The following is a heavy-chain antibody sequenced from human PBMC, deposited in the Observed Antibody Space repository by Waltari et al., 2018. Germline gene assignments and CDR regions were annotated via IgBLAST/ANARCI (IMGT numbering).Heavy chain of an antibody. D-gene: IGHD3-9*01. CDR2: TSPTGGT. Sequence: QVQLQESGPGLVKPSETLSLTCTVSHGSISGYYWTWIRQPAGKGLEWIGFTSPTGGTDYNPSLKSRVTMYSDTDKNQVFLHLNSVTAADTAVYYCARHWNHDILADSFDLWGQGTRVTISS. CDR3: ARHWNHDILADSFDL. CDR1: HGSISGYY. J-gene: IGHJ4*02. V-gene: IGHV4-4*07.